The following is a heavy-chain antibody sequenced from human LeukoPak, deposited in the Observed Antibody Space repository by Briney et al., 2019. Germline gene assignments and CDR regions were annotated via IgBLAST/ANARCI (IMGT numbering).Heavy chain of an antibody. V-gene: IGHV4-61*02. D-gene: IGHD6-13*01. J-gene: IGHJ5*02. CDR3: ARDRIAAAGTSWFDP. CDR1: GGSISSSSYY. Sequence: PSETLSLTCTVSGGSISSSSYYWGWIHQPAGKGLEWIGRIYTSGSTNYNPSLKSRVTMSVDTSKNQFSLKLSSVTAADTAVYYCARDRIAAAGTSWFDPWGQGTLVTVSS. CDR2: IYTSGST.